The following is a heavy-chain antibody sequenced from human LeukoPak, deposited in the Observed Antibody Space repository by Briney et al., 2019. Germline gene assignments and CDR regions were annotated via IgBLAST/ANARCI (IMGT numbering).Heavy chain of an antibody. D-gene: IGHD6-13*01. Sequence: PSETLSLTCTVSGGSISSGGYYWSWIRQPPGKGLEWIGYIYHSGSTYYNPSLKSRVTISVDRSKNQFSLKLSSVTAADTAVYYCASRIAAAGFFDYWGQGTLVTVSS. CDR2: IYHSGST. J-gene: IGHJ4*02. CDR1: GGSISSGGYY. CDR3: ASRIAAAGFFDY. V-gene: IGHV4-30-2*01.